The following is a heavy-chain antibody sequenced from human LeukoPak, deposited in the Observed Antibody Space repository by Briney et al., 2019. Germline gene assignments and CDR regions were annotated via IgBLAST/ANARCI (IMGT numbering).Heavy chain of an antibody. CDR2: IYYSGRT. CDR3: ARSRFDAFDI. V-gene: IGHV4-39*07. CDR1: GGSISSSSYY. J-gene: IGHJ3*02. D-gene: IGHD3-10*01. Sequence: TSETLSLTCTVSGGSISSSSYYWGWIRQPPGKGLEWIGSIYYSGRTNYNPSLKSRVTMSVDTSKNQFSLKLSSVTALDTAVYYCARSRFDAFDIWGQGTMVIVSS.